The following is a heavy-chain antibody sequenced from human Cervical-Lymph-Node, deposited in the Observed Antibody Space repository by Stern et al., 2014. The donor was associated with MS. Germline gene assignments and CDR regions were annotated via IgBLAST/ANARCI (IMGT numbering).Heavy chain of an antibody. CDR2: MNPNSGNT. CDR1: GYTFTSYD. V-gene: IGHV1-8*01. CDR3: AREGGRSPTSLAYYYYYGMDV. D-gene: IGHD2-15*01. J-gene: IGHJ6*02. Sequence: QVQLVQSGAEVKKPGASVKVSCKASGYTFTSYDINWVRQATGQGLEWMGWMNPNSGNTGYAQKFQGRVTMTRNTSISTAYMELSSLRSEDTAVYYCAREGGRSPTSLAYYYYYGMDVWGQGTTVTVSS.